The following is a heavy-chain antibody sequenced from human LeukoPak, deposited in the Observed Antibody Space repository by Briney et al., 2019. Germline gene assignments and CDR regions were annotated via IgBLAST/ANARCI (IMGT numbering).Heavy chain of an antibody. CDR3: ARAEGYCTTSSCWYFDY. D-gene: IGHD2-2*01. Sequence: GGSLRLSCAASGFTFGDYPMPWVRHAPGKGLEWVAGINGKSDSIGYADSVKGRSTISRDNAKNSLRLQMNSLRAEDTALYYCARAEGYCTTSSCWYFDYWGQGTLVAVS. V-gene: IGHV3-9*01. CDR2: INGKSDSI. CDR1: GFTFGDYP. J-gene: IGHJ4*02.